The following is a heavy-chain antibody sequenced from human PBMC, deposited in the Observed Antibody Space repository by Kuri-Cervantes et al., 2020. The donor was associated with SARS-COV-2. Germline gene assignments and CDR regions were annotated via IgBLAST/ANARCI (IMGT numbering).Heavy chain of an antibody. Sequence: GESLKISCAASGFTFSSYAMHWVRQAPGKGLEWVAVISYDGSNKYYADSVKGRFTISRDNSKNTPYLQMNSLRAEDTAVYYCARDQYDFWSGYLRGIGDVWGQGTTVTVSS. D-gene: IGHD3-3*01. CDR1: GFTFSSYA. CDR3: ARDQYDFWSGYLRGIGDV. V-gene: IGHV3-30-3*01. CDR2: ISYDGSNK. J-gene: IGHJ6*02.